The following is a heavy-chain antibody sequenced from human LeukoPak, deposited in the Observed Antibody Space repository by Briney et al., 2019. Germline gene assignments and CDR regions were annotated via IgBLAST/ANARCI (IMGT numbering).Heavy chain of an antibody. Sequence: ASVTVSCKASGYTFTSYYTHWVRQAPGQGLEWMGIINPSGGRTSYAQKFQGRVTMTRDMSTSTVYMELSSLRSEDTAVYYCATQAAAGFSIYYYMDVWGKGTTVTVSS. V-gene: IGHV1-46*01. CDR2: INPSGGRT. D-gene: IGHD6-13*01. J-gene: IGHJ6*03. CDR3: ATQAAAGFSIYYYMDV. CDR1: GYTFTSYY.